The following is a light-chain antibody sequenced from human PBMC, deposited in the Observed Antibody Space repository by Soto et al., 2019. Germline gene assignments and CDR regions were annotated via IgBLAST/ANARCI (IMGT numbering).Light chain of an antibody. V-gene: IGKV1-9*01. Sequence: IHLTQSPSSLSSSLGDRVTINCRASQGISSYLAWYQQKPGKAPKFLIYAASTLQSGVPSRFTGSGSGTDFTLTITSLQPEDFATYYCLQVNSFPLSFGGGTKVDIK. CDR1: QGISSY. J-gene: IGKJ4*01. CDR2: AAS. CDR3: LQVNSFPLS.